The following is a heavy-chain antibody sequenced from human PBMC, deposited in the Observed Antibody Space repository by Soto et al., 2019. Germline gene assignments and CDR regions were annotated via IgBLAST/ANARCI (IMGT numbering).Heavy chain of an antibody. CDR1: GDSISSGYH. CDR2: IYTSGST. CDR3: ARRIVMDV. Sequence: PSETLSLTCAVSGDSISSGYHWAWIRQSAGKGLEWIGRIYTSGSTNYNPSLKSRVTMSVDTSKNQFFLKLSSVTAADTAVYYCARRIVMDVWGQGTTVTVSS. J-gene: IGHJ6*02. V-gene: IGHV4-4*07. D-gene: IGHD2-15*01.